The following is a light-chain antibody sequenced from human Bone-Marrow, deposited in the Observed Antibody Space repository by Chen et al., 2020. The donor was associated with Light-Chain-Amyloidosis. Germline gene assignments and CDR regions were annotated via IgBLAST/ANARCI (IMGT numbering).Light chain of an antibody. CDR2: EDN. Sequence: QPALTQPASVSGSPGQSITISCTEPSSDVGSYNLVSWYQQHPDKAPKLMIYEDNIRPSGVSSRFSGSKSGNTASLTISGLQAEDQADYYCCSYGGRGSLDVVFGGGTKLTVL. J-gene: IGLJ2*01. CDR3: CSYGGRGSLDVV. V-gene: IGLV2-23*01. CDR1: SSDVGSYNL.